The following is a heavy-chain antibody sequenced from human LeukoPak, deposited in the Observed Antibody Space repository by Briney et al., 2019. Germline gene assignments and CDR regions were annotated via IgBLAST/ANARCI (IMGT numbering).Heavy chain of an antibody. CDR1: GFTFDDYA. CDR3: ARGAYQFEY. CDR2: IRKQAYGGTT. V-gene: IGHV3-49*03. Sequence: GGSLRLSCKASGFTFDDYAMSWFRQAPGKGLEWVGLIRKQAYGGTTEYAASVKGSFIISRDDSKSIAYLQMNSLKTEDTALYYCARGAYQFEYWAQGILATVSS. D-gene: IGHD3-16*01. J-gene: IGHJ4*02.